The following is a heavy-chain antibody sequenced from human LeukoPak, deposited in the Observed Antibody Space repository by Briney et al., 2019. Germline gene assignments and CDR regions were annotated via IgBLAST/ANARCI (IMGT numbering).Heavy chain of an antibody. CDR3: TSDSMISSGWYSFDY. CDR2: IRSRANSYAT. Sequence: GGSLRLSCAASGFTFSGSAMHWVRQASGKGLEWVGRIRSRANSYATAYAASVKGRFTISRDDSKNTAYLQMNSLKTEDTAVYYCTSDSMISSGWYSFDYWGQGTLVTVSS. D-gene: IGHD6-19*01. J-gene: IGHJ4*02. CDR1: GFTFSGSA. V-gene: IGHV3-73*01.